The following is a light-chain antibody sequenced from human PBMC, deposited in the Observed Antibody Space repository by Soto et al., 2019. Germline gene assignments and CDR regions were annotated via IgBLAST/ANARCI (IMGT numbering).Light chain of an antibody. J-gene: IGLJ2*01. CDR2: DNI. CDR1: SSNIGAGYD. Sequence: QSVLTQPPSVSGAPGQRVTISCTGSSSNIGAGYDVHWYQQLPGTAPKLLIYDNISRPSGVPDRFSGSKSGTSASLAITGLQAEDEADYYCQSYDSSLSGSVFGGGTRVTVL. CDR3: QSYDSSLSGSV. V-gene: IGLV1-40*01.